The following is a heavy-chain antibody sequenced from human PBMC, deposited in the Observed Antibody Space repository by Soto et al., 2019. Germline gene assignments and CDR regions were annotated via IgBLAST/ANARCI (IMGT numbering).Heavy chain of an antibody. CDR2: ISYDGSNK. CDR1: GFTFSSYG. CDR3: AKEMGIHLWWYFDY. Sequence: GGSLRLSCAASGFTFSSYGMHWVRQAPGKGLEWVAVISYDGSNKYYADSVKGRFTISRDNSKNTLYLQMNSLRAEDTAVYYCAKEMGIHLWWYFDYWGQGTLVTVSS. D-gene: IGHD5-18*01. V-gene: IGHV3-30*18. J-gene: IGHJ4*02.